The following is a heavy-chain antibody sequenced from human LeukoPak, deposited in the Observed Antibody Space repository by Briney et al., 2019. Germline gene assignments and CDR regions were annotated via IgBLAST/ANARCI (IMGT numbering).Heavy chain of an antibody. J-gene: IGHJ5*02. CDR3: AREEDDSSGYFISRWFDP. CDR1: GYTFTGYY. Sequence: GASVKVSCKASGYTFTGYYMHWVRQAPGQGLEWMGGIIPIFGTANYAQKFQGRVTITADESTSTAYMELSSLRSEDTAVYYCAREEDDSSGYFISRWFDPWGQGTLVTVSS. V-gene: IGHV1-69*13. CDR2: IIPIFGTA. D-gene: IGHD3-22*01.